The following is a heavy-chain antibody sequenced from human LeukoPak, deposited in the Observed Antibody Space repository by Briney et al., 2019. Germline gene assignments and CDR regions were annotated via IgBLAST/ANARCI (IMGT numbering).Heavy chain of an antibody. Sequence: GRSLRLSCAASGFTFSSYAMHWVRQAPGKGLEWVAVISYDGSNKYYADSVKGRFTISRDKSKNTLYLQMNSLRAEDTAVYYCARAQYFDYWGQGTLVTVSS. J-gene: IGHJ4*02. CDR2: ISYDGSNK. CDR1: GFTFSSYA. V-gene: IGHV3-30*01. CDR3: ARAQYFDY.